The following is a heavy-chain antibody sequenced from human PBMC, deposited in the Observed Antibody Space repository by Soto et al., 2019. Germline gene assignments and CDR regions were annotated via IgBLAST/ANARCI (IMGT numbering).Heavy chain of an antibody. V-gene: IGHV3-30*18. Sequence: GGSLRLSCAASGFTFSSYGMHWVRQAPGKGLEWVAVISYDESNKYYADSVKGRFTISRDNSKNTLYLQMNSLRAEDTAVYYCAKDQTGSYYYYYGMDVWGQGTTVTVSS. CDR1: GFTFSSYG. J-gene: IGHJ6*02. CDR2: ISYDESNK. CDR3: AKDQTGSYYYYYGMDV.